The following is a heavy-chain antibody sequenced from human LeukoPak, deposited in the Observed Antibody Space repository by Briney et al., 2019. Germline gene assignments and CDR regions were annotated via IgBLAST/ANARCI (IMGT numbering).Heavy chain of an antibody. V-gene: IGHV3-23*01. CDR2: ISGSGGST. J-gene: IGHJ4*02. CDR1: GFTFSNYA. CDR3: AKNNDSSGYYYCPGREVDY. Sequence: GGSLRLSCAASGFTFSNYAMSWARQAPGKGLEWVSAISGSGGSTYYADSVKGRFTISRDNSKNTLYLQMNSLRAEDTAVYYCAKNNDSSGYYYCPGREVDYWGQGTLVTVSS. D-gene: IGHD3-22*01.